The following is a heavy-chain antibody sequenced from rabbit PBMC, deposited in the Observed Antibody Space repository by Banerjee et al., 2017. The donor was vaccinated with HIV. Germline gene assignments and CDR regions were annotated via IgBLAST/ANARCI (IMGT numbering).Heavy chain of an antibody. CDR3: ARDLAGVTGWNFNF. CDR2: IYTSSGDT. J-gene: IGHJ6*01. Sequence: QSLEESGGDLVKPGASLTLTCIASGFSFSSSYWICWVRQAPGKGLEYIACIYTSSGDTVYASWAKGRFTISKTSSTTVTLQMTSLTAADTATYFCARDLAGVTGWNFNFWGPGPLVTVS. D-gene: IGHD4-1*01. V-gene: IGHV1S40*01. CDR1: GFSFSSSYW.